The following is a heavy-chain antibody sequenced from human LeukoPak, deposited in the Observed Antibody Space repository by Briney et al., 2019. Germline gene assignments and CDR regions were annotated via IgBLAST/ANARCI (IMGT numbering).Heavy chain of an antibody. CDR2: MSFDGSNI. CDR1: GFSFSSYG. D-gene: IGHD2-21*02. J-gene: IGHJ4*02. Sequence: GRSLRLSCAASGFSFSSYGMHWVRQTPGKGLEWVAVMSFDGSNIYYGDSVKGRFTISRHNSKNTLYLQMNSLRVEDTALYYCAKVTPGSTARKSGLDFWGQGTLVTVSS. CDR3: AKVTPGSTARKSGLDF. V-gene: IGHV3-30*18.